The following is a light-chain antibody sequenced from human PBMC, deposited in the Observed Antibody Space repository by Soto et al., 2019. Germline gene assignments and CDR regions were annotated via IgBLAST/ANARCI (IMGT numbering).Light chain of an antibody. V-gene: IGLV2-14*01. CDR1: SSVVGGYNY. CDR2: EVT. CDR3: TSYSGSSTQV. J-gene: IGLJ3*02. Sequence: QSAPTQPASVSGSPGQSITISCIATSSVVGGYNYVSWYQQHPGKAPELMIYEVTHRTSRVSNRVSGSKSGNRASLTISWLQAEGEADYYCTSYSGSSTQVFGGGTKLTVL.